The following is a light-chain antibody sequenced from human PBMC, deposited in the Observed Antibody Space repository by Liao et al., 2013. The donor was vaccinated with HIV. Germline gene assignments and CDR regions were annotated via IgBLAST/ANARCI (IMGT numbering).Light chain of an antibody. Sequence: SYELTQPSSLSVAPGKTARMTCGGNSIGSKSVHWYQQKPGQAPVLVISHDTDRPSGIPARFSGSNSGNTATLTISGTQAMDEADYYCQAWDSTTSAYVFGIGTKVTVL. CDR3: QAWDSTTSAYV. CDR1: SIGSKS. V-gene: IGLV3-21*01. CDR2: HDT. J-gene: IGLJ1*01.